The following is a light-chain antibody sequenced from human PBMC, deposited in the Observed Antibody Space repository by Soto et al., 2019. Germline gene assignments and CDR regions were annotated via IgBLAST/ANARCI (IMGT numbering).Light chain of an antibody. CDR3: QSYDSTLDARDV. V-gene: IGLV1-40*01. CDR1: SSNIGAGYD. J-gene: IGLJ1*01. Sequence: QSVLTQPPSVSGAPGQRVTISCTGSSSNIGAGYDVHWYQHRPGTAPKLLIFGNRNRPSGVPVPDRFSGSKSGTSASLAIPGIQAEDEGDYDGQSYDSTLDARDVFGTGTKLTVL. CDR2: GNR.